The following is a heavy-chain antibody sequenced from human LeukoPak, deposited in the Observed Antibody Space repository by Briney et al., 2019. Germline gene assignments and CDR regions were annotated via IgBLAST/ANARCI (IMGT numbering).Heavy chain of an antibody. CDR3: TIVGYSGSSYFDY. Sequence: PGGSLRLSCAASGFTFSNAWMSWVRQAPGKGLEWVGRIKSKTDGGTTDYAAPVKGGFTISRDDSKNTLYLQMNSLKTEDTAVYYCTIVGYSGSSYFDYWGQGTLVTVSS. CDR2: IKSKTDGGTT. J-gene: IGHJ4*02. D-gene: IGHD1-26*01. CDR1: GFTFSNAW. V-gene: IGHV3-15*01.